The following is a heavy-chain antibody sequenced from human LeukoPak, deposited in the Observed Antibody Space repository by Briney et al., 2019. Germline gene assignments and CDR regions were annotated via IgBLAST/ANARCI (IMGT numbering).Heavy chain of an antibody. CDR2: ISSSSSTI. Sequence: GGSLRLSCAASGFTFSSYSMNWVRQAPGKGLEWVSYISSSSSTIYYADSVKGRFTISRDNAKNSLYLQMNSLRAEDTAVYHCARDLPFDYWGQGTLVTVSS. CDR1: GFTFSSYS. CDR3: ARDLPFDY. V-gene: IGHV3-48*01. J-gene: IGHJ4*02.